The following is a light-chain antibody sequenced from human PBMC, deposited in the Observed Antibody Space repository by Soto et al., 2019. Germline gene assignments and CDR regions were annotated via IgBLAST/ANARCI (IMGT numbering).Light chain of an antibody. Sequence: QSVLTQPRSVSGSPGQSVTVSCTGTSSDVGGYKYVSWYQQHPGKAPKLMIYDVSKRPSGVSDRFSGSKSGNTASLTISGLQAEDEADYYCSSYTSSSTLYVFGTGTKVTVL. CDR3: SSYTSSSTLYV. V-gene: IGLV2-11*01. CDR1: SSDVGGYKY. J-gene: IGLJ1*01. CDR2: DVS.